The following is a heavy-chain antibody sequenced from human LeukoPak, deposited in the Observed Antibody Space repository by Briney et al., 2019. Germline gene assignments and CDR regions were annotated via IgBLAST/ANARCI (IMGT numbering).Heavy chain of an antibody. V-gene: IGHV4-59*01. D-gene: IGHD6-13*01. J-gene: IGHJ6*03. CDR1: GGSISGYY. Sequence: PSETLSLTCTVSGGSISGYYWSWIRQPPGKGLEWIAYIYYSGSTNYNPSLKSRVTISVDTSKNQFSLNLSSVTAADTAVYYCARGSGSSSELNYYYMDVWGKGTTVTISS. CDR3: ARGSGSSSELNYYYMDV. CDR2: IYYSGST.